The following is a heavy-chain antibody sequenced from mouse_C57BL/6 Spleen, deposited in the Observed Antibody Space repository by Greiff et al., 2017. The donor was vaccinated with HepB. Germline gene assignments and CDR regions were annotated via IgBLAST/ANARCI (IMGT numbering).Heavy chain of an antibody. D-gene: IGHD1-1*01. CDR2: TNPTNGRT. Sequence: QVQLQQSGAELVKAGASVKMSCKASGYTFTSYWMHWVKQRLGQGLEWFAETNPTNGRTYYNEKFKSKATLTVDKSSSTAYMLLRGPTFEDSAVYYCGRIKQIVATYFDCWGQGTTLTVSS. CDR3: GRIKQIVATYFDC. V-gene: IGHV1S81*02. CDR1: GYTFTSYW. J-gene: IGHJ2*01.